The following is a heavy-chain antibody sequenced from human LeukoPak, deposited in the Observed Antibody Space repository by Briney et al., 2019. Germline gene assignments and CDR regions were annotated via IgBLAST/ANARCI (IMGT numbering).Heavy chain of an antibody. D-gene: IGHD2-15*01. V-gene: IGHV4-34*01. CDR1: GGSFSGYY. CDR2: INNSGST. CDR3: ARPGAAHYYYYGMDV. J-gene: IGHJ6*02. Sequence: SETLSLTCGVYGGSFSGYYWSWIRQPPGKGLEWIGEINNSGSTNYNPSLKSRVTISVDTSKNQFSLKLSSVTAADTAVYYCARPGAAHYYYYGMDVWGQGTTVTVSS.